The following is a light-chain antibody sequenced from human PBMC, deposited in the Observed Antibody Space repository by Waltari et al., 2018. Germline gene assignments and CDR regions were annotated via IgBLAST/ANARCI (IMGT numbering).Light chain of an antibody. V-gene: IGLV8-61*01. CDR2: NAN. CDR1: SGSPSRTSY. J-gene: IGLJ3*02. CDR3: LLYRGSGIWV. Sequence: TVVTQDPSLSVSHRGTVTPPCALSSGSPSRTSYAHWYQQRPGQSPRTLVCNANNRSSGVPDRFSGCVLGNKAGLIITAAQAEDESTYYCLLYRGSGIWVFGGGTKLTVL.